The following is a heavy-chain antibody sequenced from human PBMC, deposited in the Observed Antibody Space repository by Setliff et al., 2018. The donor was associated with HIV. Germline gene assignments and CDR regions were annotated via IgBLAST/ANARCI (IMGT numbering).Heavy chain of an antibody. Sequence: SLTPSCVASGPTPNSYPTHWVRQAPGKGLEWVAVISYDGSNKFYADFVKGRFTLSKDNARDSLFLQMNSLKAEDTAVCFCAREESAASWGYSHYYMDVWGKRATVTVSS. CDR3: AREESAASWGYSHYYMDV. D-gene: IGHD3-16*01. V-gene: IGHV3-30*12. J-gene: IGHJ6*03. CDR1: GPTPNSYP. CDR2: ISYDGSNK.